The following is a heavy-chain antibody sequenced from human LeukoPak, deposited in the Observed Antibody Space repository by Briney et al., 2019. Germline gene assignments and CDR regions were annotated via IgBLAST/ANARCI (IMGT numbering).Heavy chain of an antibody. CDR3: ARDGRGAAAADDPLDL. Sequence: ASVKVSCKASGYTFTNHDFNWMRQASGQGLEWMGWMNPNSGATGYAQKFQGRVTMTRDTSISTAYMELSSLTFEDTAVYYCARDGRGAAAADDPLDLWGQGTTVTVSS. V-gene: IGHV1-8*01. CDR2: MNPNSGAT. CDR1: GYTFTNHD. J-gene: IGHJ3*01. D-gene: IGHD6-13*01.